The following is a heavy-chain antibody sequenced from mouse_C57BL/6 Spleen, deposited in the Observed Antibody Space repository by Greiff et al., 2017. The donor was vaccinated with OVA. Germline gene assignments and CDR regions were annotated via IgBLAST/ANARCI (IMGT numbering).Heavy chain of an antibody. D-gene: IGHD1-1*01. CDR3: ANHYYGSPWFAY. J-gene: IGHJ3*01. V-gene: IGHV1-82*01. CDR1: GYAFSSSW. CDR2: IYPGDGDT. Sequence: VQLQQSGPELVKPGASVKISCKASGYAFSSSWMNWVKQRPGKGLEWIGRIYPGDGDTNYNGKFKGKATLTADKSSSTAYMQLSSLTSEDSAVYFCANHYYGSPWFAYWGQGTLVTVSA.